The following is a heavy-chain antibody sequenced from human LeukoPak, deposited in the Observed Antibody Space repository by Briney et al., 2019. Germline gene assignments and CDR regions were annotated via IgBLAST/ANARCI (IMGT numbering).Heavy chain of an antibody. V-gene: IGHV4-61*02. Sequence: SETLSLTCTVSGGSISSGSYYWRWIRQPAGKGLEWIGRIYTSGSTHYNHSLKSRVTISVDTSKNQYSLKLGSVTAADTAVYYCARGSRSYGLDYWGQGTLVTVSS. CDR3: ARGSRSYGLDY. CDR2: IYTSGST. D-gene: IGHD1-26*01. J-gene: IGHJ4*02. CDR1: GGSISSGSYY.